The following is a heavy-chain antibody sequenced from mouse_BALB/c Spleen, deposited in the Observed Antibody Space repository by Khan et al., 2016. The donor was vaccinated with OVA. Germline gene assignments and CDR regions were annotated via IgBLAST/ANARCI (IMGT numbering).Heavy chain of an antibody. CDR1: GLSLTNYG. Sequence: QVQLKESGPGLVAPSQSLSITCTVSGLSLTNYGISWIRQPPGKGLEWLGVIWGDGSTNYHSALISRLSINKDNSKSQAFLKRNSMQTDDPATSYCAIIYYGYDWFTYWGQGTLVTVSA. CDR2: IWGDGST. CDR3: AIIYYGYDWFTY. D-gene: IGHD2-2*01. J-gene: IGHJ3*01. V-gene: IGHV2-3*01.